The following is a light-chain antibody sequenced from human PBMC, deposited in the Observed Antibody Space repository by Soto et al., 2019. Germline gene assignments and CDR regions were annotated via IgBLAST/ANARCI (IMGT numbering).Light chain of an antibody. CDR2: DVS. V-gene: IGLV2-14*03. Sequence: QSVLTQPASVSGSPGQSITISCTGTSSDIGGYNYVSWYQQHPGKAPKLMIYDVSNRPSGLSNRFSGSKSGNTASLTISGLQAEDEADYYCSSYTTRRTLVFGGGTQLTVL. J-gene: IGLJ2*01. CDR1: SSDIGGYNY. CDR3: SSYTTRRTLV.